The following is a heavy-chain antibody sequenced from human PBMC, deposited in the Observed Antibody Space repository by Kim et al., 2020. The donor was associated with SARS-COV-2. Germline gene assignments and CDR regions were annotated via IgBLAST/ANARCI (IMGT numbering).Heavy chain of an antibody. CDR3: ARDPGRTLFDDYYYMDV. CDR2: ISYDGSNK. CDR1: GFTFSSYA. D-gene: IGHD2-2*01. V-gene: IGHV3-30-3*01. Sequence: GGSLRLSCAASGFTFSSYAMHWVRQAPGKGLEWVAVISYDGSNKYYADSVKGRFTISRDNSKNTLYLQMNSLRAEDTAVYYCARDPGRTLFDDYYYMDVWGKRDHGHRLL. J-gene: IGHJ6*03.